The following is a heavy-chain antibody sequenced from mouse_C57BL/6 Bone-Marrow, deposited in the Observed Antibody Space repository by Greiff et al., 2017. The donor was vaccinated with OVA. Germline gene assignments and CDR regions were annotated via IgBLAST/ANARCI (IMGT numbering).Heavy chain of an antibody. V-gene: IGHV14-2*01. CDR2: IDPEDGAT. CDR3: ARVYYDFYWYFDV. J-gene: IGHJ1*03. D-gene: IGHD2-4*01. Sequence: EVKLQESGAELVKPGASVKLSCTASGFNIKDYYMHWVKQRTEQGLEWIGRIDPEDGATKYAPKFQGKATITADTSSNTAYLQLSSLTTEDTAVYYCARVYYDFYWYFDVWGTGTTVTVSS. CDR1: GFNIKDYY.